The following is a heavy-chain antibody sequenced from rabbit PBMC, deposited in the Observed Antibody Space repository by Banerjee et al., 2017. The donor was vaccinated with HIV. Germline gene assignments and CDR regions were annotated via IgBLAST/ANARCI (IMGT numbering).Heavy chain of an antibody. CDR1: GIDFSSNA. V-gene: IGHV1S45*01. D-gene: IGHD7-1*01. CDR2: IYAGSSANT. CDR3: AKGDAGYGGAGYGTGFYFNL. Sequence: QQQLEESGGGLVTPGGTLTLTCKASGIDFSSNAMCWVRQAPGKGLEWIACIYAGSSANTYYATWAKGRFTISKTSSTTVTLQMTSLTAADTATYFCAKGDAGYGGAGYGTGFYFNLWGPGTLVTVS. J-gene: IGHJ4*01.